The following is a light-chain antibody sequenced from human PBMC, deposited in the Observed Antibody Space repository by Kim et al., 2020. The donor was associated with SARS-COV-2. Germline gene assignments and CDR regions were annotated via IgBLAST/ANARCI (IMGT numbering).Light chain of an antibody. CDR3: QTWGTGIWV. J-gene: IGLJ3*02. CDR1: SGNSVNP. V-gene: IGLV4-69*01. Sequence: ASVKLTCKLSSGNSVNPIAWHQQQAEKGPRYLMTLNSDGSHSKGDGIPDRFSGSSSGAERYLTISGLQSDDEADYYCQTWGTGIWVFGGGTQLTVL. CDR2: LNSDGSH.